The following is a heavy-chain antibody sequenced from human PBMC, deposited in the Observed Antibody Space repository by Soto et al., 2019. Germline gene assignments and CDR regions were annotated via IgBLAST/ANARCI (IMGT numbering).Heavy chain of an antibody. CDR1: GFTFSSYS. D-gene: IGHD3-3*01. Sequence: AGGSLRLSCAASGFTFSSYSMNWIRQAPGKGLEWVSYISSSDSTIYYADSVKGRFTISRDNAKNSVYLQMNSLRAEDTAVYYCARVQFRSGYNYGMDVWGRGTTVTVSS. J-gene: IGHJ6*02. V-gene: IGHV3-48*04. CDR2: ISSSDSTI. CDR3: ARVQFRSGYNYGMDV.